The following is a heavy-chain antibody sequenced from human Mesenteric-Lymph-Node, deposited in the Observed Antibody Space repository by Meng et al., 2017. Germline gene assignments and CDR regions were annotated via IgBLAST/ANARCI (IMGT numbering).Heavy chain of an antibody. J-gene: IGHJ5*02. CDR3: ARDLSYGPEGYNWFDP. V-gene: IGHV1-2*02. Sequence: ASVKVSCKASGYTFTGYYMHWVRQAPGQGLEWMGWINPNSGGTNYAQKFQGRVTMTRDTSISTAYMELSRLRSDDTAVYYCARDLSYGPEGYNWFDPWGQGTLVTVSS. D-gene: IGHD2-15*01. CDR1: GYTFTGYY. CDR2: INPNSGGT.